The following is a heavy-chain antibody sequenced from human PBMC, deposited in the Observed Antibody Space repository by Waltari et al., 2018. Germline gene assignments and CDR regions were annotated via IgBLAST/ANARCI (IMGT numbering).Heavy chain of an antibody. V-gene: IGHV3-7*05. CDR1: GFTFSSYW. Sequence: EVQLVESGGGLVQPGGSLRLSCAASGFTFSSYWMSWVRQAPGKGLEWVANIKQDGSEKYYVDSVKGRFTISRDNAKNSLYLQMNSLRAEDTAKYYCAKVGAIVVVRSTLDNWGQGTLVTVS. D-gene: IGHD2-21*01. CDR3: AKVGAIVVVRSTLDN. J-gene: IGHJ4*02. CDR2: IKQDGSEK.